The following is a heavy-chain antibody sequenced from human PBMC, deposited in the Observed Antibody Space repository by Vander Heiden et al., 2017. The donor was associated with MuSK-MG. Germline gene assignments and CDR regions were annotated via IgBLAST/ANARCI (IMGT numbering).Heavy chain of an antibody. J-gene: IGHJ4*02. Sequence: QLQLQESGPGLVKPSETLSLTCTVSGGPISSSSSYWGWIRQPPGKGLEWIGSIYYSGSTYYNPSLKSRVTISVDTSKNQFSLKLSSVTAADTAVYYCARRGMTTVTFWGYWGQGTLVTVSS. CDR2: IYYSGST. V-gene: IGHV4-39*01. CDR3: ARRGMTTVTFWGY. CDR1: GGPISSSSSY. D-gene: IGHD4-4*01.